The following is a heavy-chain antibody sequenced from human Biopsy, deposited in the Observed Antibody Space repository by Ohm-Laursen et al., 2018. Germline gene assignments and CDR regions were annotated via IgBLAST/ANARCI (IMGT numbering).Heavy chain of an antibody. Sequence: GSSVKVSCKASGYTFTNYNVNWVRQATGQGLEWMGWMNTNSGNTGYAQKFQGRVTMTRNTSISTAYMELSSLTSVDTAVYYCARDFNYDGGGSFNFDYWGQGTLVTVSS. CDR1: GYTFTNYN. CDR3: ARDFNYDGGGSFNFDY. D-gene: IGHD3-22*01. CDR2: MNTNSGNT. J-gene: IGHJ4*02. V-gene: IGHV1-8*01.